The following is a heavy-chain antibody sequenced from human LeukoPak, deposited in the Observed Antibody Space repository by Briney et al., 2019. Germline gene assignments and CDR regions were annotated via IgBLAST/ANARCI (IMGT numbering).Heavy chain of an antibody. D-gene: IGHD6-13*01. J-gene: IGHJ6*02. CDR2: ISSGGTT. CDR1: GFTFSHHA. CDR3: AKSHDPPMYSSSWYGMDV. Sequence: GGSLRLSCAASGFTFSHHAMTWVRQAPGKGLEWVSGISSGGTTYSADPVKGRFTISRDNSKNTLYLQMNSLRAEDTAVYYCAKSHDPPMYSSSWYGMDVWGQGNTVSVSS. V-gene: IGHV3-23*01.